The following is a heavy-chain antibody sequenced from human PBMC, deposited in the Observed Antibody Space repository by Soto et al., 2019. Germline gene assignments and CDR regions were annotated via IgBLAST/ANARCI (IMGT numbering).Heavy chain of an antibody. Sequence: GGSLRLSCADPAFIFSRSVMHWVRQAPGEGLEWVSTITDTGGDAKYADSVRGRFTISRDNSKKTLYLQMSSLRADDSAVYFCARGSKDSYPGSRIFDFWGRGTMITV. J-gene: IGHJ4*02. CDR2: ITDTGGDA. V-gene: IGHV3-23*01. D-gene: IGHD3-10*01. CDR3: ARGSKDSYPGSRIFDF. CDR1: AFIFSRSV.